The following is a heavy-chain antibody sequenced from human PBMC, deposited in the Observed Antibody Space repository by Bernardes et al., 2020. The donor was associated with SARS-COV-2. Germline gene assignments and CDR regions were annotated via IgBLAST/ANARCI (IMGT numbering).Heavy chain of an antibody. V-gene: IGHV3-23*01. CDR2: ISGSGGAT. CDR3: AKSSSAVYYAMDV. J-gene: IGHJ6*02. Sequence: GGSLRLSCAASGFTFSTYAMSWVRQAPGKGLEWVSGISGSGGATYYADSVKGRFTISRDNAKNRLYLQMNSLRAEDTAVYYCAKSSSAVYYAMDVWGQGTTVTVSS. CDR1: GFTFSTYA.